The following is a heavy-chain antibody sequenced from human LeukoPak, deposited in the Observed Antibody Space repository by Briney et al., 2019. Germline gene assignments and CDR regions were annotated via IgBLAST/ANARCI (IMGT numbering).Heavy chain of an antibody. CDR3: ARLIWFGGAFDI. Sequence: SETLSLTCTVSGGSISSSSFYWGWIRDPPGRGLEGIGTICYSGSTDYNSTLKTRVNIAVDTSKNHFSLNLGSVTAADTAVYYCARLIWFGGAFDIWGQGTMVTVSS. CDR1: GGSISSSSFY. D-gene: IGHD3-10*01. V-gene: IGHV4-39*02. CDR2: ICYSGST. J-gene: IGHJ3*02.